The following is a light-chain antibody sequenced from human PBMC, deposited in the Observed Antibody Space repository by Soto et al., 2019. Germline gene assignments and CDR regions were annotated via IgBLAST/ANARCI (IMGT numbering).Light chain of an antibody. CDR1: QSVSSY. Sequence: EIVLTQSPAILSLSPGERATLSCRASQSVSSYLAWYQQKPGQAPRLLIYDASNRATGIPARFSGSGSGTDFTLTISSLESEDFAVYYCQQRSNWPITFGQGTRLEI. J-gene: IGKJ5*01. CDR3: QQRSNWPIT. CDR2: DAS. V-gene: IGKV3-11*01.